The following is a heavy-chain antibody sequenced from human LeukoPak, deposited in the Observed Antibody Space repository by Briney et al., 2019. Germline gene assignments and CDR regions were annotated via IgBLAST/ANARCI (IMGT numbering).Heavy chain of an antibody. CDR2: IYYSGST. Sequence: SETLSLTCTVSGGSISSSSYYWGWIRQPPGKGLEWIGSIYYSGSTYYNPSLKSRVTISVDTSKNQFSLKLSSVTAADTAVYYCASIGYGIQTYDAFDIWGQGTMVTVSS. CDR3: ASIGYGIQTYDAFDI. V-gene: IGHV4-39*01. J-gene: IGHJ3*02. CDR1: GGSISSSSYY. D-gene: IGHD5-12*01.